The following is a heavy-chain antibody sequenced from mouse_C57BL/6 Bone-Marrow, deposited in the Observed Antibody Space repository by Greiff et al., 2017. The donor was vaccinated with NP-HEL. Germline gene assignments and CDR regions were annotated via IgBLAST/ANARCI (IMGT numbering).Heavy chain of an antibody. J-gene: IGHJ2*01. Sequence: QVQLQQPGTALVKPGASVKLSCKASGYTFTSYWMHWVKQRPGQGLEWIGNINPSNGGTNYNEKFKSKATLTVDKSSGTDSMQLSSLTSEYSAVYYCSRKGLLRYYFDYWGQGTTRTVSS. CDR3: SRKGLLRYYFDY. D-gene: IGHD1-1*01. CDR1: GYTFTSYW. V-gene: IGHV1-53*01. CDR2: INPSNGGT.